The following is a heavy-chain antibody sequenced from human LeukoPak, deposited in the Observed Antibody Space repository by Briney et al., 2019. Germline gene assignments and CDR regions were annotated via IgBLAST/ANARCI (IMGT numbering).Heavy chain of an antibody. D-gene: IGHD6-13*01. V-gene: IGHV6-1*01. CDR1: GDSVSSNSAA. CDR3: ARAPGIAAAGNYGMDV. J-gene: IGHJ6*02. CDR2: TYFRSKWY. Sequence: SQTLSLTCAISGDSVSSNSAAWSWIRQSPSRGLEWLGRTYFRSKWYNAVSVKSRITITPDTSKNQFSLQLNSVTPEDTAVYYCARAPGIAAAGNYGMDVWGQGTTVTVSS.